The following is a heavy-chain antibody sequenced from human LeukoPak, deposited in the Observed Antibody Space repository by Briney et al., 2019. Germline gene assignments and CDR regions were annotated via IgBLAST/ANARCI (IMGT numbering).Heavy chain of an antibody. D-gene: IGHD6-19*01. V-gene: IGHV4-59*01. CDR3: ARDTSGWYFNL. Sequence: PSETLSLTCTVSGGSMSTYYWTWIRQFPGKGLQWIGYVHDSGTINYNPSLKSRVTMSVDTSKNQFFLNLTSVTAGDTAVYYCARDTSGWYFNLWGRGTLVTVSS. J-gene: IGHJ2*01. CDR2: VHDSGTI. CDR1: GGSMSTYY.